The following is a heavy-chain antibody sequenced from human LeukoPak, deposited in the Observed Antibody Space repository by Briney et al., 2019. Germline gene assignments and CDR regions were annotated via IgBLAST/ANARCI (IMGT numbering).Heavy chain of an antibody. J-gene: IGHJ4*02. Sequence: GGSLRLSCAASGFTFSSYSMNWVRQAPGRGLEWVSSISSSSSYIYYADSVKGRFTISRDNAKNSLYLQMNSLRAEDTAVYYCARVYYGSGSYNYFDYWGQGTLVTVSS. CDR3: ARVYYGSGSYNYFDY. CDR1: GFTFSSYS. CDR2: ISSSSSYI. D-gene: IGHD3-10*01. V-gene: IGHV3-21*01.